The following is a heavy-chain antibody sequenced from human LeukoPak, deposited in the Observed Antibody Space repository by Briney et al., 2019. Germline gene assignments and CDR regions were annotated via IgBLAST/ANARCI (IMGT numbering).Heavy chain of an antibody. CDR3: AKDLSYGSNWFDP. Sequence: GGSLRLSCAASEFTFKNYGMHWVRQAPGKGLEWVALIWHDGSKTYYADSVKGRFTISRDDSQKTLYLQMNSLRAEDTAVYFCAKDLSYGSNWFDPWGQGTLVTVSS. J-gene: IGHJ5*02. CDR2: IWHDGSKT. D-gene: IGHD3-10*01. V-gene: IGHV3-33*06. CDR1: EFTFKNYG.